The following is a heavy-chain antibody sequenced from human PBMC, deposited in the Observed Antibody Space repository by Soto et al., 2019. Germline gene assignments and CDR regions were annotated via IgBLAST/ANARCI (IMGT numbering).Heavy chain of an antibody. CDR2: ISPYSDET. CDR1: GYTFSSYA. J-gene: IGHJ4*02. CDR3: GRDIFPGTATPGY. Sequence: ASVKVSCKATGYTFSSYAISWVRQAPGQGLEWLGWISPYSDETQYAQKTQGRVFMTIDRSARTAYLDLRSLRSDDTAVYYCGRDIFPGTATPGYWGQGTLVTVSS. V-gene: IGHV1-18*01. D-gene: IGHD5-18*01.